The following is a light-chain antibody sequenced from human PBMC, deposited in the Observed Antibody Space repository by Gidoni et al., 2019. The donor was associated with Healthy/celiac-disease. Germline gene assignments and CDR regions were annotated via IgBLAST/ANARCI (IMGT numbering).Light chain of an antibody. CDR1: QSVSSSY. V-gene: IGKV3-20*01. Sequence: ELVLTQSPGTLSLSPGERATLSCRASQSVSSSYLAWYQQKPGQAPRLLIYGASSRATGIPDRFSGSGSGTDFTLTISRLEPEDFAVYYCKQYGSSPSITFGQGTRLEIK. CDR2: GAS. J-gene: IGKJ5*01. CDR3: KQYGSSPSIT.